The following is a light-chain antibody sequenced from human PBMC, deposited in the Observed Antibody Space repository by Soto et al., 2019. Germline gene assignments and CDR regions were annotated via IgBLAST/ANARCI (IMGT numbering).Light chain of an antibody. V-gene: IGKV1-17*03. Sequence: IQITQCPSAISVSVRPRVTMTCRASQGISNYLAWFQQKPGKVPKRLIYAASRLESGVPSRFSGSGSGTEFTLTISSLQPDDFATYYCQQYNSYSITFGQGTRLEI. CDR1: QGISNY. J-gene: IGKJ5*01. CDR2: AAS. CDR3: QQYNSYSIT.